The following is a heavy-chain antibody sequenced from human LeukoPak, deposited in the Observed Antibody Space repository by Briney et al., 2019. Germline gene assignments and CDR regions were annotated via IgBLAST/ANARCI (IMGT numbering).Heavy chain of an antibody. J-gene: IGHJ5*02. CDR3: ARHPRGPYYDFWSGYSFNPGFDP. D-gene: IGHD3-3*01. Sequence: SVKVSCKASGGTFSSYAISWVRQAPGQGLEWMGGIIPIFGTANYAQKFQGRVTITADESTSTAYMELSSLRSEDTAVYYCARHPRGPYYDFWSGYSFNPGFDPWGQGTLVTVSS. CDR2: IIPIFGTA. CDR1: GGTFSSYA. V-gene: IGHV1-69*13.